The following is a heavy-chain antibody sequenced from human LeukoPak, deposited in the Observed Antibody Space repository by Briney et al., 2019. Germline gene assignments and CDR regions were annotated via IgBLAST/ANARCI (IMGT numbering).Heavy chain of an antibody. J-gene: IGHJ4*02. CDR3: ARVNGYSYGSMYYFDY. CDR2: IILILGIA. CDR1: GGTFSSYT. Sequence: ASVKVSCKASGGTFSSYTISWVRQAPGQGLEWMGRIILILGIANYAQKFQGRVTITADKSTSTAYMELSSLRSEDTAVYYCARVNGYSYGSMYYFDYWGQGTLVTVSS. D-gene: IGHD5-18*01. V-gene: IGHV1-69*02.